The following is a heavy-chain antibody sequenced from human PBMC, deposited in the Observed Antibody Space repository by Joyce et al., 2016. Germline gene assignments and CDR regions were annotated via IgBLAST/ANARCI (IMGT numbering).Heavy chain of an antibody. CDR2: ISFDGVYK. J-gene: IGHJ4*02. Sequence: QVQLVESGGGVVQPGRSLRLSCVASGFTFNTYAIHWVRQAQDKGVGWVAVISFDGVYKDYADSVKGRFTVSRDNSKNTLDLQMNSLRAEDTAVYYCARGDDYARGSYRLPNFDYWGQGTLVTVSS. V-gene: IGHV3-30-3*01. CDR1: GFTFNTYA. CDR3: ARGDDYARGSYRLPNFDY. D-gene: IGHD3-16*02.